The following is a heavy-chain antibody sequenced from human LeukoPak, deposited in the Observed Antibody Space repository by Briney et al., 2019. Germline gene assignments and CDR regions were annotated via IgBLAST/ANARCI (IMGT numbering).Heavy chain of an antibody. CDR2: IYYSGST. Sequence: PSETLSLTCTVSGGSISSYYWSWIRQPPGKGLEWIGYIYYSGSTYYNPSLKSRVTISVDTSKNQFSLKLSSVTAADTAVYYCARVKGYGDYLDYWGQGTLVTVSS. CDR3: ARVKGYGDYLDY. D-gene: IGHD4-17*01. CDR1: GGSISSYY. J-gene: IGHJ4*02. V-gene: IGHV4-59*12.